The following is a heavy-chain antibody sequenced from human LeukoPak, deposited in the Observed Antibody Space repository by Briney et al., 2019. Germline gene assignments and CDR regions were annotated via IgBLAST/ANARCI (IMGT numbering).Heavy chain of an antibody. V-gene: IGHV4-34*01. Sequence: SETLSLTCAVYGGSFSGYYWSWIRQPPGKGLEWIGEINHSGSTNYNPSLKSRVIISVDTSKNQFSLKLSSVTAADTAVYYCARLGQLVRAFDIWGQGTMVTVSS. J-gene: IGHJ3*02. CDR2: INHSGST. D-gene: IGHD6-13*01. CDR1: GGSFSGYY. CDR3: ARLGQLVRAFDI.